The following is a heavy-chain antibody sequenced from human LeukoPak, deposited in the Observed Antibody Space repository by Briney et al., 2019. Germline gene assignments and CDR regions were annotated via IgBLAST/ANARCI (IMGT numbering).Heavy chain of an antibody. D-gene: IGHD6-13*01. CDR3: ARINIAAATALDP. V-gene: IGHV1-8*02. Sequence: GASVKVSCKASGGTFSSYAISWVRQATGQGLEWMGWMNPNSGNTGYAQKFQGRVTMTRNTSISTDYMELSSLRSEDTAVYYCARINIAAATALDPWGQGTLVTVSS. CDR1: GGTFSSYA. CDR2: MNPNSGNT. J-gene: IGHJ5*02.